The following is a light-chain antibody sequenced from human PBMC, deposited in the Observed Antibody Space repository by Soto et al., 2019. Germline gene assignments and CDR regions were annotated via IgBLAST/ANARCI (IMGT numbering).Light chain of an antibody. CDR3: QLYNSYLEA. J-gene: IGKJ1*01. CDR1: QTISSW. V-gene: IGKV1-5*03. Sequence: IQMTSFLSPLSGFEGESATSPCRASQTISSWLAWYQQKPGKAPKLLIYKASTLKSGVPSRFSGSGSGTEFTLTISILQPDDFATYYCQLYNSYLEAFGQGTKVDIK. CDR2: KAS.